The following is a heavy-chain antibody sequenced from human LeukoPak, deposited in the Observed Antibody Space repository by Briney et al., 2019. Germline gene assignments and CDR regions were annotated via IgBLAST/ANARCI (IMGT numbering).Heavy chain of an antibody. CDR3: ASLRVPDWYFAL. Sequence: GGSLRLSCAASGFTFDDYGMSWVRQAPGKGLEWVSGINWNGDSTGYTDSVKGRFTISRDNAKNSLYLQMNSLRAEDTALYYCASLRVPDWYFALWGRGTLVTVSS. CDR2: INWNGDST. J-gene: IGHJ2*01. CDR1: GFTFDDYG. V-gene: IGHV3-20*04. D-gene: IGHD4/OR15-4a*01.